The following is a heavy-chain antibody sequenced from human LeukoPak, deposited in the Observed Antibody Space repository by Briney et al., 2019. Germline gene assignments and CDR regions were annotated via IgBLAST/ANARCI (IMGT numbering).Heavy chain of an antibody. CDR2: ISSSSSYI. J-gene: IGHJ3*02. CDR3: ARGRYASGHDAFDI. Sequence: GGSLRLSCAASGFTFSSYTMNWVRQAPGKGLEWVSSISSSSSYIYYADSVKGRFTISRDNAKNSLYLQMNSLRAEDTAVYYCARGRYASGHDAFDIWGQGTMVTVSS. CDR1: GFTFSSYT. V-gene: IGHV3-21*01. D-gene: IGHD6-19*01.